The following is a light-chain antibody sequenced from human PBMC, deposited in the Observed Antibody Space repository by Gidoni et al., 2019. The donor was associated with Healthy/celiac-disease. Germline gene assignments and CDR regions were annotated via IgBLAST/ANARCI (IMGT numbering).Light chain of an antibody. CDR3: QQRSNWPPSIT. CDR2: DAS. J-gene: IGKJ5*01. CDR1: QSVSSY. Sequence: ETVLTQSPATLSLSPGERATLSCRASQSVSSYLAWYQQKPGQAPRLLIYDASNRATGIPARFSGSGSGTDFTLTISSLGPEDFAVYFCQQRSNWPPSITFGQGTRLEIK. V-gene: IGKV3-11*01.